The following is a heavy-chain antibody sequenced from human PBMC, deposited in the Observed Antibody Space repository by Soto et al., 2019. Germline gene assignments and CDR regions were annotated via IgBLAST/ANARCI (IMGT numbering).Heavy chain of an antibody. D-gene: IGHD7-27*01. V-gene: IGHV4-30-4*01. CDR2: IYKSATT. J-gene: IGHJ5*01. CDR1: GDSISNLDYF. Sequence: KPSETLSLTCSVSGDSISNLDYFWAWIRQPPGQALEYIGYIYKSATTYYNPSFESRVAISVDTSKSQFSLNVTSVTAADTAVYFCARGRYCLTGRCFPNWFDSRGHGTLVTVSS. CDR3: ARGRYCLTGRCFPNWFDS.